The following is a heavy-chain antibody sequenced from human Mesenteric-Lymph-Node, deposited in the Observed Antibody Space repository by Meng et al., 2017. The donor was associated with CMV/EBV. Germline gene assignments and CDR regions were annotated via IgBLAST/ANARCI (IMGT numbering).Heavy chain of an antibody. D-gene: IGHD6-13*01. V-gene: IGHV1-69*05. CDR2: IIPILGTA. J-gene: IGHJ6*02. Sequence: SVKVSCKASGGTFSSYAISWVRQAPGQGLEWMGGIIPILGTANYAQKFQGRVTITTDESTSTAYMELSSLRSEDTAVYYCARGRSSSWYLVPGMDVWGQGTTVTVSS. CDR3: ARGRSSSWYLVPGMDV. CDR1: GGTFSSYA.